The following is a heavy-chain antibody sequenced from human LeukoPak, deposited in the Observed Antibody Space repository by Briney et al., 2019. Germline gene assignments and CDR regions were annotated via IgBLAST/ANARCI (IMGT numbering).Heavy chain of an antibody. V-gene: IGHV4-34*01. CDR2: INHSGST. Sequence: SETLSLTCAVYGGSFSGYYWSWIRQPPGKGLEWIGEINHSGSTNYNPSLKSRVSISVDTSKNQFSLKLSSVTAADTAVYYCARSPVGDCSGGSCYEVRYFDYWGQGTLVTVSS. CDR1: GGSFSGYY. CDR3: ARSPVGDCSGGSCYEVRYFDY. J-gene: IGHJ4*02. D-gene: IGHD2-15*01.